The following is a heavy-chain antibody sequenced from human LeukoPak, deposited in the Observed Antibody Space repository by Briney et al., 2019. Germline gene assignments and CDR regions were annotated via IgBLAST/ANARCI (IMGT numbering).Heavy chain of an antibody. Sequence: GGSLRLSCAASGFTFSNYFMQWVRQAPGKGLVWVSRISGDGTTTIYADSVKGRFTSSRDNAKNTLYLQMNSLRDDDTAVYYCSRRVDSTRWFDPWGQGTLVTVPS. V-gene: IGHV3-74*01. CDR2: ISGDGTTT. CDR3: SRRVDSTRWFDP. D-gene: IGHD2-15*01. J-gene: IGHJ5*02. CDR1: GFTFSNYF.